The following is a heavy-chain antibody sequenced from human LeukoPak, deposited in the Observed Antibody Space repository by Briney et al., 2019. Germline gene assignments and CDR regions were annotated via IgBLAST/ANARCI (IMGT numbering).Heavy chain of an antibody. CDR3: ARAMGFGEL. CDR1: GFTFSSYE. D-gene: IGHD3-10*01. J-gene: IGHJ4*02. Sequence: GGSLRLSCAASGFTFSSYEMNWVRQAPGKGLEWVSYISSSGSTIYYADSVKGRFTISRDNAKNSLYLQMNSLRAEDTAIYYCARAMGFGELRDQGTLVTVSS. CDR2: ISSSGSTI. V-gene: IGHV3-48*03.